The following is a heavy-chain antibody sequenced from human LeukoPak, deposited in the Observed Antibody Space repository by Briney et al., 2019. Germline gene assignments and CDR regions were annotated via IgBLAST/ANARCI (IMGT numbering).Heavy chain of an antibody. CDR3: ARPQTDSSGYYYAFPSDP. D-gene: IGHD3-22*01. J-gene: IGHJ5*02. CDR2: IYYSGST. V-gene: IGHV4-39*01. CDR1: GGSISSSSYY. Sequence: PSETLSLTCTVSGGSISSSSYYWGWIRQPPGKGLEWIGSIYYSGSTYYNPSLKSRVTISVDTSKNQFSLKLTSVTAADTAVYYCARPQTDSSGYYYAFPSDPWGQGTLVTVPS.